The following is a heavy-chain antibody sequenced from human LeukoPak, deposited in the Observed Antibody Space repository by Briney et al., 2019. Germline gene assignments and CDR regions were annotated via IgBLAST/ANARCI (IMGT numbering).Heavy chain of an antibody. Sequence: SETLSLTCTVSGGSITGSSYYWGWIRQTPGKGLEWIGSISYSGSTYYNPSLKSRVTISVDTSKNQFSLKLSSVTAANTAVYYCARLLSYSSSWYWGQGTLVTVSS. CDR3: ARLLSYSSSWY. CDR2: ISYSGST. V-gene: IGHV4-39*01. J-gene: IGHJ4*02. D-gene: IGHD6-13*01. CDR1: GGSITGSSYY.